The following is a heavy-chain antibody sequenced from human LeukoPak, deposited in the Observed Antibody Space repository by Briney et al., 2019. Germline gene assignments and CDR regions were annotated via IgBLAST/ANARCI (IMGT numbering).Heavy chain of an antibody. Sequence: GGSLRLSCVVSGISFSGSWMTWVRQAPGRGLESMANINEDGSVTYFVDSVKGRFAISRDNANNSVFLQLKSLRAEDTAVYYCATGRLQPAHWGQGTLVTVSS. V-gene: IGHV3-7*01. CDR1: GISFSGSW. J-gene: IGHJ4*02. CDR2: INEDGSVT. D-gene: IGHD5-24*01. CDR3: ATGRLQPAH.